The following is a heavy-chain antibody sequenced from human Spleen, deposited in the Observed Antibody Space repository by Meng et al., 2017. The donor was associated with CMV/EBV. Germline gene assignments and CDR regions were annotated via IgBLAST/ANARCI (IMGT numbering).Heavy chain of an antibody. CDR1: GYSISSGYY. D-gene: IGHD3-22*01. J-gene: IGHJ4*02. CDR2: IYYSGST. Sequence: SDTLSLTCTVSGYSISSGYYWGWIRQPPGKGLDWIGYIYYSGSTNYNPSLKSRVTISVDTSKNQFSLKLTSVTAADTAVYYCARGPDSSNYYYRGFDYWDQGTLVTVSS. V-gene: IGHV4-61*01. CDR3: ARGPDSSNYYYRGFDY.